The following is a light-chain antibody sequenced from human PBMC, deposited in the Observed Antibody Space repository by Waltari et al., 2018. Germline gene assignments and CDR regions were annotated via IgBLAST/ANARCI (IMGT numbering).Light chain of an antibody. V-gene: IGKV2-28*01. CDR2: FGS. CDR3: MQALQTPWT. J-gene: IGKJ1*01. Sequence: EIVVTQSPLSLPVSPGEPASISCRSSQSLPDRNGYNLLDWYLQKPGQSPQLLIYFGSNRASGVPDRFSGSVSGRDFTLKISRVEAEDVGVYYCMQALQTPWTFGQGTKVEIK. CDR1: QSLPDRNGYNL.